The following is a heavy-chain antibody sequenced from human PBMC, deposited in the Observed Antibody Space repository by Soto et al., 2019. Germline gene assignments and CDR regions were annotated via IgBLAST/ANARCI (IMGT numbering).Heavy chain of an antibody. CDR1: GFTFSSYA. J-gene: IGHJ5*02. CDR3: ARDLGYSNYVFWFDP. Sequence: GGSLSLSCAASGFTFSSYAMHWVRQAPGKGLEWVAVISYDGSNKYYADSVKGRFTISRDNSKNTPYLQMNSLRAEDTAVYYCARDLGYSNYVFWFDPWGQGTLVTVSS. V-gene: IGHV3-30-3*01. CDR2: ISYDGSNK. D-gene: IGHD4-4*01.